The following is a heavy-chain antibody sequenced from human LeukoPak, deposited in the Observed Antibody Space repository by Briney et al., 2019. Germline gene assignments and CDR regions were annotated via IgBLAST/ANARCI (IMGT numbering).Heavy chain of an antibody. J-gene: IGHJ4*02. V-gene: IGHV3-53*01. CDR2: IYSGDNT. Sequence: GGSLRLSCAASGFTFSSNFMSWVRQAPGKGLEWVSVIYSGDNTYYADSVKGRFTISRDNSKNTLYLQMNSLRADDTAVYYCARDPRYCSGGSCYHYWGQGTLVTVSS. CDR1: GFTFSSNF. D-gene: IGHD2-15*01. CDR3: ARDPRYCSGGSCYHY.